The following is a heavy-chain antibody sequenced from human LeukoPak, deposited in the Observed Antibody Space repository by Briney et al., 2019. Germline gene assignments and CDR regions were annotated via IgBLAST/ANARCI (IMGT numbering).Heavy chain of an antibody. J-gene: IGHJ4*02. D-gene: IGHD2-2*02. CDR1: GGSISSGGYY. CDR2: ICYSGST. Sequence: KASETLSLTCTVFGGSISSGGYYWNWIRQHPGKGLEWIGYICYSGSTCYNPSLQSRVTISVDTSKNQFSLKLRSVTAADTAVYYCASAYCTTTYCYIDYWGQGTLVTVSS. V-gene: IGHV4-31*03. CDR3: ASAYCTTTYCYIDY.